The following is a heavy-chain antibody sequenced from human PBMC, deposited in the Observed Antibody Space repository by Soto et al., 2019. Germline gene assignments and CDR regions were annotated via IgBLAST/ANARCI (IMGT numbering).Heavy chain of an antibody. D-gene: IGHD5-12*01. CDR2: ITGSGGST. V-gene: IGHV3-23*01. Sequence: QAGGSLRLSCTASGFTFSSYAMSWVRQAPGKGLEWVSAITGSGGSTYYADSVKGRFTISRDNSKNTLYLQMNSLRAEDTALYYCAKSKATNYYYYAMNVWGQGTTVTVSS. CDR3: AKSKATNYYYYAMNV. J-gene: IGHJ6*02. CDR1: GFTFSSYA.